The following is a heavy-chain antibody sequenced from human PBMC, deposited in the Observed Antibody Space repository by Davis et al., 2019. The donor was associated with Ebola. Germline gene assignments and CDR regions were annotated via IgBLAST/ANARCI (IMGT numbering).Heavy chain of an antibody. J-gene: IGHJ6*02. V-gene: IGHV3-74*01. Sequence: GESLKISCAASGFTFKNYWMHWVRQVPGKGLMWVSRIDSDGNSISYADSVRGRFHISRDNAKNTLYLQMNSLRAEDTALYYCAKETYYYYGMDVWGQGTTVTVSS. CDR3: AKETYYYYGMDV. CDR1: GFTFKNYW. CDR2: IDSDGNSI.